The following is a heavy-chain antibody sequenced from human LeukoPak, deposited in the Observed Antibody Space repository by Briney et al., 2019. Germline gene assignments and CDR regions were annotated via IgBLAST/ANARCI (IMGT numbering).Heavy chain of an antibody. D-gene: IGHD5-24*01. V-gene: IGHV1-69*04. Sequence: SVKVSCKASGGTFSTYGFTWVRQAPGQGPEWMGRILSILDLTDYAPKFQGRVTITADKSTRTTYMELSSLRSDDTAVYYCARDGGWLQTQNHYYYHGMDVWGQGTTVTVSS. CDR3: ARDGGWLQTQNHYYYHGMDV. CDR2: ILSILDLT. J-gene: IGHJ6*02. CDR1: GGTFSTYG.